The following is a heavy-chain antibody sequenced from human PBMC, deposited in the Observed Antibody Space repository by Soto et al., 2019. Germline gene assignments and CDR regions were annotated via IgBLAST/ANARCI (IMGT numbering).Heavy chain of an antibody. D-gene: IGHD3-10*01. CDR1: GYTFTSYY. Sequence: QVQLVQSGAEVKKPGASVKVSCKASGYTFTSYYMHWVRQAPGQGLEWMGIINPSGGSTSYAQKFQGRXXMXRXXSTSTVYMELSRLRTEDTAVYSCASYGSGSLLFDYWGQGTLVTVSS. CDR3: ASYGSGSLLFDY. CDR2: INPSGGST. J-gene: IGHJ4*02. V-gene: IGHV1-46*03.